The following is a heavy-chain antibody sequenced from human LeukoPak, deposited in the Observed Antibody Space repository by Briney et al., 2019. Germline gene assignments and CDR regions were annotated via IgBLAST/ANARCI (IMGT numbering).Heavy chain of an antibody. CDR1: GGSFSGYY. J-gene: IGHJ4*02. D-gene: IGHD2-15*01. V-gene: IGHV4-34*01. CDR2: INHSGST. Sequence: PSETLSLTCAVYGGSFSGYYWSWIRQPPGKGLEWIGEINHSGSTNYNPSLKSRVTISVDTSKNQFSLKLSSVTAADTAAYYCARVVGYCSGGSCYPSDYWGQGTLVTVSS. CDR3: ARVVGYCSGGSCYPSDY.